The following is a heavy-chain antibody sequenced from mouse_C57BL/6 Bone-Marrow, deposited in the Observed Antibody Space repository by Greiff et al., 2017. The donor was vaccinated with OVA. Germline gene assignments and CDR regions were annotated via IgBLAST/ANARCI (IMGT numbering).Heavy chain of an antibody. D-gene: IGHD1-1*01. V-gene: IGHV1-22*01. J-gene: IGHJ4*01. Sequence: EVQLVESGPELVKPGASVKMSCKASGYTFTDYNMHWVKQSHGKSLEWIGYINPNNGGTSYNQKFKGKATLTVNKSSSTAYMELRSLTSEDSAVYYCASGITTVVAPYYAMDYWGQGTSVTVSS. CDR2: INPNNGGT. CDR1: GYTFTDYN. CDR3: ASGITTVVAPYYAMDY.